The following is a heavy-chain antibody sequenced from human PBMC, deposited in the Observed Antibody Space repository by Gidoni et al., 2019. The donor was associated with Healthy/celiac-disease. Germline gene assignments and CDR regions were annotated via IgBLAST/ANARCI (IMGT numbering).Heavy chain of an antibody. CDR3: AHSNSAIYHAQTFDI. Sequence: QITLKESGPTLVKPTQTLTLTCTFSGFSLSTSGVGVGWIRQPPGKALEWLALMYWNDDKRYSPSLKSRLTITKDTSKNQVVLTMTNMDPVDTATYYCAHSNSAIYHAQTFDIWGQGTMVTVSS. CDR1: GFSLSTSGVG. D-gene: IGHD3-3*01. J-gene: IGHJ3*02. V-gene: IGHV2-5*01. CDR2: MYWNDDK.